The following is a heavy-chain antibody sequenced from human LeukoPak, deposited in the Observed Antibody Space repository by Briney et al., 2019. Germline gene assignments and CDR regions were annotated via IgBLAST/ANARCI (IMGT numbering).Heavy chain of an antibody. CDR2: ISYDGSNK. V-gene: IGHV3-30*04. CDR1: GFTFSSYA. Sequence: PGGSLRLSCAASGFTFSSYAMHWVRQAPGKGLEWVAVISYDGSNKYYADSVKGRFTISRDNSKNTLYLQMNSLRAEDTAVYYCARDANVLLWFGESDPYYFDYWGQGTLVTVSS. CDR3: ARDANVLLWFGESDPYYFDY. D-gene: IGHD3-10*01. J-gene: IGHJ4*02.